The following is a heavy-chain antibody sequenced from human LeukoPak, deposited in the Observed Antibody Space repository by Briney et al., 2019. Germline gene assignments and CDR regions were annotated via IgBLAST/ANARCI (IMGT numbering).Heavy chain of an antibody. J-gene: IGHJ4*02. CDR3: ARRGDGSAEFDY. Sequence: TSETLSLTCTVSGGSISSGGYYWRWIRQHPGKGLEWIGYIYYSGSTYYNPSLKSRVTISVDTSKNQFSLKLSSVTAADTAVYYCARRGDGSAEFDYWGQGPLVTVSA. CDR1: GGSISSGGYY. V-gene: IGHV4-31*03. CDR2: IYYSGST. D-gene: IGHD3-10*01.